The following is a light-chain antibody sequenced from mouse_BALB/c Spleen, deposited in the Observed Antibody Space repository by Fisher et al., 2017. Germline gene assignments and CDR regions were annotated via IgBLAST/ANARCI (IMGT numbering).Light chain of an antibody. CDR2: SIS. CDR3: QQRSSYPYT. Sequence: IVMTQTTAIMSASPGEKVTMTCSASSSISYMHWYQQKSGTSPKRWIYSISNLAPGVPARFSGSGSGTSYSLTISRMEAEDAATYYCQQRSSYPYTFGGGTKLEIK. V-gene: IGKV4-57*01. J-gene: IGKJ2*01. CDR1: SSISY.